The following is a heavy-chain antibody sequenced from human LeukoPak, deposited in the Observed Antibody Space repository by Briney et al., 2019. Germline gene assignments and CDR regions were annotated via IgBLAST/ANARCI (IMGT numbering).Heavy chain of an antibody. V-gene: IGHV3-30-3*01. CDR2: ISYDGSNK. CDR3: ARATLWFGEFDVDY. CDR1: GFTFSSYA. D-gene: IGHD3-10*01. J-gene: IGHJ4*02. Sequence: GGSLRLSCAASGFTFSSYAMHWVRQAPGKGLEWVAVISYDGSNKYYADSVKGRFTISRDNSKNTLYLQMNSLRAEDTAVYYCARATLWFGEFDVDYWGQGTLVTVSS.